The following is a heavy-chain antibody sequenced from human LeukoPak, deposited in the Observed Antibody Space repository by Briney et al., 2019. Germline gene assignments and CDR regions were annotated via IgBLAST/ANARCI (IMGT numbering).Heavy chain of an antibody. V-gene: IGHV4-61*02. CDR1: GGSISSGSYY. D-gene: IGHD5-18*01. J-gene: IGHJ6*03. CDR3: ASCPYSYGYPSYYYYYMDV. CDR2: IYTSGST. Sequence: PSETLSLTCTVSGGSISSGSYYWSWIRQPAGKELEWIGRIYTSGSTNYNPSLKSRVTISVDTSKNQFSLKLSSVTAADTAVYYCASCPYSYGYPSYYYYYMDVWGKGTTVTVSS.